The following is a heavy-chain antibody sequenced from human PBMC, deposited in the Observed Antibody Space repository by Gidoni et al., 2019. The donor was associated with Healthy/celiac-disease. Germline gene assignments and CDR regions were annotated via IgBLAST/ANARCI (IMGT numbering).Heavy chain of an antibody. V-gene: IGHV3-30-3*01. CDR1: GFTLSSYA. Sequence: QVQLVESGGGVVQPGRSLRLSCAASGFTLSSYAMHWVRQAPGKGLEWVAVISYDGSNKYYADSVKGRFTISRDNSKNTLYLQMNSLRAEDTAVYYCAREVRGDTAMVTKGRGYWGQGTLVTVSS. D-gene: IGHD5-18*01. J-gene: IGHJ4*02. CDR3: AREVRGDTAMVTKGRGY. CDR2: ISYDGSNK.